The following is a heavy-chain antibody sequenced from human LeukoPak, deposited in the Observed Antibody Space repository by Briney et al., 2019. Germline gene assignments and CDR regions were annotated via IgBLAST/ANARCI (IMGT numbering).Heavy chain of an antibody. CDR2: IYTSGST. Sequence: PSQTLSLTCTVSGGSISSGSYYWSCIRQPAGKGLEWIGRIYTSGSTNYNPSLKSRVTISVDTSKNQFSLKLSSVTAADTAVYYCAGTYYDFWSGYFPLDYWGQGTLVTVSS. D-gene: IGHD3-3*01. J-gene: IGHJ4*02. CDR3: AGTYYDFWSGYFPLDY. V-gene: IGHV4-61*02. CDR1: GGSISSGSYY.